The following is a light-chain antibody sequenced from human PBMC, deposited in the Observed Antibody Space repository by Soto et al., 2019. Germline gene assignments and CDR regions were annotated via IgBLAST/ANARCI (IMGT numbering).Light chain of an antibody. CDR1: SSDVGGYYR. Sequence: QSALTQPASVSGSPGQSITISCTGTSSDVGGYYRVSWYQQHPGKAPKLLIYEVNERPSGVSNRFSGSNSANMASLTISGLQAEDEADYYCCSYAGSDTLLFGGGTKLTVL. V-gene: IGLV2-23*02. J-gene: IGLJ2*01. CDR2: EVN. CDR3: CSYAGSDTLL.